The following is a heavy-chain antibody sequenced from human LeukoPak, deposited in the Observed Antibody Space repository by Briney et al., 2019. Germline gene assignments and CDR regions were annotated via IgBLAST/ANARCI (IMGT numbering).Heavy chain of an antibody. CDR2: ISGSGVTL. CDR3: AAKRRAPRTYDYGSGPSQWDGAFDI. Sequence: GGALRHSCVASVFTFSSYEMNCVRQAPGAGLEWVLYISGSGVTLYYADSLKGRYTISRDTTKNSQYLQMNSLRTEATADYYSAAKRRAPRTYDYGSGPSQWDGAFDIWGQGTMVTVSS. J-gene: IGHJ3*02. D-gene: IGHD3-10*01. V-gene: IGHV3-48*03. CDR1: VFTFSSYE.